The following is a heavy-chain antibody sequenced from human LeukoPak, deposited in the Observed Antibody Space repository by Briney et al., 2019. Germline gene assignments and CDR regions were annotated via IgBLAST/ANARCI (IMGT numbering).Heavy chain of an antibody. J-gene: IGHJ4*02. Sequence: GGSLRLSCAASDFTFSTYAMSWVRQAPGKGLEWVAFIRYDGSNKYYADSVKGRFTISRDNSKNTLYLQMNSLRAEDTAVYYCAKDPLRVYDYVWGSYFDHWGQGTLVTVSS. CDR3: AKDPLRVYDYVWGSYFDH. CDR1: DFTFSTYA. CDR2: IRYDGSNK. V-gene: IGHV3-30*02. D-gene: IGHD3-16*01.